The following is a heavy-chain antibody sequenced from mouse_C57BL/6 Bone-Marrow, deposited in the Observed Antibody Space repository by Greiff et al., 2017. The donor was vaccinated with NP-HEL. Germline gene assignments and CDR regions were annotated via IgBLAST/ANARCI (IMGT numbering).Heavy chain of an antibody. CDR3: ARKGNYYGYDGFAY. CDR1: GFSLTSYG. CDR2: IWSGGST. Sequence: VQVVESGPGLVQPSQSLSITCTVSGFSLTSYGVHWVRQSPGKGLEWLGVIWSGGSTDYNAAFISRLSISKDNSKSQVFFKMNSLQADDTAIYYCARKGNYYGYDGFAYWGQGTLVTVSA. J-gene: IGHJ3*01. D-gene: IGHD2-2*01. V-gene: IGHV2-2*01.